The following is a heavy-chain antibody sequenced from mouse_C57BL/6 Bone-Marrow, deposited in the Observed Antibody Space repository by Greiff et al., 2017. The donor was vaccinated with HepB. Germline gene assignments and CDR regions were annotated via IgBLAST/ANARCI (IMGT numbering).Heavy chain of an antibody. CDR1: GFTFSDFY. Sequence: EVKLMESGGGLVQSGRSLRLSCATSGFTFSDFYMEWVRQAPGKGLEWIAASRNKANDYTTEYSASVKGRFIVSRDTSQSILYLQMNPLRAEDTAIYYCARDAPTRYWYFDVWGTGTTVTVAS. J-gene: IGHJ1*03. V-gene: IGHV7-1*01. CDR2: SRNKANDYTT. D-gene: IGHD2-10*01. CDR3: ARDAPTRYWYFDV.